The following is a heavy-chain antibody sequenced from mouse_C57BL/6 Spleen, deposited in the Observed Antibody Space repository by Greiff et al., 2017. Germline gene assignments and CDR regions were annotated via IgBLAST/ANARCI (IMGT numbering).Heavy chain of an antibody. CDR3: AHGSSPADY. V-gene: IGHV1-26*01. CDR1: GYTFTDYY. Sequence: VQLQQSGPELVKPGASVKISCKASGYTFTDYYMNWVKQSHGKSLEWIGDINPNNGGTSYNQKFKGKATLTVDKSSSTAYMELRSLTSEDSAVYYCAHGSSPADYWGQGTSVTVSS. CDR2: INPNNGGT. D-gene: IGHD1-1*01. J-gene: IGHJ4*01.